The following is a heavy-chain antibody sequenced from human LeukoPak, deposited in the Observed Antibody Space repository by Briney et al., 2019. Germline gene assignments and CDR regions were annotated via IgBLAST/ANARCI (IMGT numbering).Heavy chain of an antibody. D-gene: IGHD1-7*01. CDR2: IYYIGTT. CDR1: GSSISGYY. CDR3: ARGKLLAAAVSRWFDP. J-gene: IGHJ5*02. V-gene: IGHV4-59*01. Sequence: SETLSLTCTVSGSSISGYYWSWIRQPPGKGLEWIGYIYYIGTTKYNPSLKSRVTMSVDTSKNQFSLRLSSVTAADTAVYYCARGKLLAAAVSRWFDPWGQGILVTVSS.